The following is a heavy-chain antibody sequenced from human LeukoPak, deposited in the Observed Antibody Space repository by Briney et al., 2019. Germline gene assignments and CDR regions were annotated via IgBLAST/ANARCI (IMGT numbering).Heavy chain of an antibody. CDR3: ARACSGGSCSHLGYFDY. V-gene: IGHV4-30-4*08. Sequence: SETLSLTCTVSGGSISSSSYYWGWIRQPPGKGLEWIGYIYYSGSTYYNPSLKSRVTISVDTSKNQFSLKLSSVTAADTAVYYCARACSGGSCSHLGYFDYWGQGTLVTVSS. CDR1: GGSISSSSYY. J-gene: IGHJ4*02. D-gene: IGHD2-15*01. CDR2: IYYSGST.